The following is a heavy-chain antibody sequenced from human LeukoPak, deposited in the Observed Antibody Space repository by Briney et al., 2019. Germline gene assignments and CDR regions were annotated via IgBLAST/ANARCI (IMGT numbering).Heavy chain of an antibody. Sequence: SETLSLTCTVSGYSISSGYYWGWIRQPPGKGLEWIGSIYHSGSTYYNPSLKSRVTISVDTSKNQFSLKLSSVTAAHTAVYYCAEYCSSTSPACFWGQGTLVTVSS. J-gene: IGHJ4*02. CDR1: GYSISSGYY. CDR3: AEYCSSTSPACF. V-gene: IGHV4-38-2*02. CDR2: IYHSGST. D-gene: IGHD2-2*01.